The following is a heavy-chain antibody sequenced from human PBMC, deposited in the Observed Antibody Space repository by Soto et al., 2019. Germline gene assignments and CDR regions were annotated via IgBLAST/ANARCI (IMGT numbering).Heavy chain of an antibody. CDR1: GFTFSSYA. V-gene: IGHV3-23*01. CDR3: AKDQVEFYLELSYYFDY. Sequence: EVQLLESGGGLVQPGGSLRLSCAASGFTFSSYAMSWVRQAPGKGLEWVSAISGSGGSTYYADSVKGRFTISRDNSKNTLYLQMNSLRAEDTAVYYCAKDQVEFYLELSYYFDYWGPGTLVTVSS. J-gene: IGHJ4*02. CDR2: ISGSGGST. D-gene: IGHD1-7*01.